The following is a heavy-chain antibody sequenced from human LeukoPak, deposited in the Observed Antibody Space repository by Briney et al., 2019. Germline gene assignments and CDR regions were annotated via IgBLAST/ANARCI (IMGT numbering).Heavy chain of an antibody. CDR3: ARVYSDSDAFDI. Sequence: GASVKVSCKASGYTFTGYYMHWVRQAPGQGLEWMGWINPNSGGTNYAQKFQGRVTMTRDTSIGTAYMELSRLRSDDTAVYYCARVYSDSDAFDIWGQGTMVTVSS. CDR1: GYTFTGYY. V-gene: IGHV1-2*02. D-gene: IGHD4-17*01. J-gene: IGHJ3*02. CDR2: INPNSGGT.